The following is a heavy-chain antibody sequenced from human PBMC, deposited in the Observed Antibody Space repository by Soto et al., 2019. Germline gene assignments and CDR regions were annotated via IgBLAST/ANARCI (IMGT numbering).Heavy chain of an antibody. CDR2: IIPIFGTA. D-gene: IGHD5-18*01. J-gene: IGHJ5*02. Sequence: QVQLVQSGAEVKKPGSSVKVSCKASGGTFSSYAISWVRQAPGPGLEWMGGIIPIFGTANYAQKFQGRVTITADESTSTAYMELSSLRSEDTAVYYCARDDLLKPAMGDRANWFDPWGQGTLVTVSS. CDR1: GGTFSSYA. V-gene: IGHV1-69*01. CDR3: ARDDLLKPAMGDRANWFDP.